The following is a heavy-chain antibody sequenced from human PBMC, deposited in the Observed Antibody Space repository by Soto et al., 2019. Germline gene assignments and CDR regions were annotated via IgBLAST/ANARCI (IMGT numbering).Heavy chain of an antibody. CDR3: AGGQRRGPTNAPNWFDP. V-gene: IGHV1-18*04. J-gene: IGHJ5*02. CDR1: GYTFTSYG. Sequence: ASVKVSCKASGYTFTSYGISWVRQAPGQGLEWMGWISAYNGNTNYAQKLQGRVTMTTDTSTSTAYMELRSLRSDDTAVYYCAGGQRRGPTNAPNWFDPWGQGTLVTVSS. D-gene: IGHD2-8*01. CDR2: ISAYNGNT.